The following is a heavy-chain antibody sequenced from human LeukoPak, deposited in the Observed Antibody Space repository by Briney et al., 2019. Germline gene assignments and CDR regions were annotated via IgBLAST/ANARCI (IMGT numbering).Heavy chain of an antibody. CDR2: TSTSGST. CDR1: GGSISSGSYY. V-gene: IGHV4-61*02. D-gene: IGHD5-24*01. CDR3: ARRRGRYDY. Sequence: SQTLSLTCTISGGSISSGSYYWSWIRQPAGKGLEWIGRTSTSGSTNYNPSLKSRVTISVDTSKNQFSLKLSSLTAADTAVYYCARRRGRYDYWGQGTLVTVSS. J-gene: IGHJ4*02.